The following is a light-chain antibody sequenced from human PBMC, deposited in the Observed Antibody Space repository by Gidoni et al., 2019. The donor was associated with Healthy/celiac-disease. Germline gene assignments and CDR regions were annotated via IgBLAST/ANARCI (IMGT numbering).Light chain of an antibody. J-gene: IGLJ3*02. V-gene: IGLV3-21*02. CDR1: NIGSKS. CDR2: DDS. Sequence: SYVLTQPPSVSVAPGQTARITCGGNNIGSKSVHWYQQKPGQAPVLVVYDDSERPSGIPERFSGSNSGNTATLTISRVEAGDEADYYCQVWDSSSDPVFGGGTKLTVL. CDR3: QVWDSSSDPV.